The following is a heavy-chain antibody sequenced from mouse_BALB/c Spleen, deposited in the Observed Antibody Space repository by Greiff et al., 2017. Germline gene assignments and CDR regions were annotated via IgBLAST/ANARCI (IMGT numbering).Heavy chain of an antibody. Sequence: EVKLMESGGGLVQPGGSLKLSCAASGFTFSSYTMSWVRQTPEKRLEWVAYISNGGGSTYYPDTVKGRFTISRDNAKNTLYLEMSSLRSEDTDMYYCAREAYDYPFDYWGQGTTLTVSS. V-gene: IGHV5-12-2*01. CDR1: GFTFSSYT. J-gene: IGHJ2*01. D-gene: IGHD2-4*01. CDR2: ISNGGGST. CDR3: AREAYDYPFDY.